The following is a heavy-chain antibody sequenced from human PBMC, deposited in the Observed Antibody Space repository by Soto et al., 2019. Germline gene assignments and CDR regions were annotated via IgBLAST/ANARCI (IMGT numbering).Heavy chain of an antibody. V-gene: IGHV3-48*01. CDR1: GFTFSSYS. Sequence: GGSLRLSCAASGFTFSSYSMNWVRQAPGKGLEWVSYISSSSSTIYYADSVKGRFTISRDNAKNSLYLQMNSLRAEDTAVYYCAKLPGSVRPHAFAIWGQGTMVTVSS. CDR2: ISSSSSTI. J-gene: IGHJ3*02. D-gene: IGHD2-21*01. CDR3: AKLPGSVRPHAFAI.